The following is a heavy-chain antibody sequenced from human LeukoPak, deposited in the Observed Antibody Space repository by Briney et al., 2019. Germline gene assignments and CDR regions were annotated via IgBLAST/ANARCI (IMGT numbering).Heavy chain of an antibody. CDR1: GGSISSYY. V-gene: IGHV4-59*01. CDR2: IYYSGST. CDR3: ARVYSSGWYLRYYYYYMDV. Sequence: SQTLSLTCTVSGGSISSYYWSWIRQPPGKGLEWIGYIYYSGSTNYNPSLKSRVTISVDTSKNQFSLKLSSVTAADTAVYYCARVYSSGWYLRYYYYYMDVWGKGTTVTVSS. D-gene: IGHD6-19*01. J-gene: IGHJ6*03.